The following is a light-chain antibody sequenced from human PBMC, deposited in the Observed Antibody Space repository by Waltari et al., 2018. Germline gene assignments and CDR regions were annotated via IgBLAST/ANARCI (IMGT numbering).Light chain of an antibody. V-gene: IGLV1-44*01. J-gene: IGLJ6*01. Sequence: QSVLTQPPSASGTPGQRVTISCSGSSSNIGSNTVNWYQQLPGTAPKLLIDSNNQRPSGVPDRCSGSKSGTSASLAISGLQSEDEADYYCAAWDDSLNGNVFGSGTKVTVL. CDR1: SSNIGSNT. CDR2: SNN. CDR3: AAWDDSLNGNV.